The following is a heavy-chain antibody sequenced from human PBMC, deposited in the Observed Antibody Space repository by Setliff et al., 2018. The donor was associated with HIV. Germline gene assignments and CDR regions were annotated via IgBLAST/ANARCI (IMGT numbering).Heavy chain of an antibody. Sequence: PGGSLRLSCAASGFTFDDYAMHWVRQAPGKGLEWVSGISWNSGSIGYADSVKGRFTISRDNAKNSLYLQMNSLRAEDTALYYCARGGTAAYDLWGQGTLVTVSS. CDR2: ISWNSGSI. V-gene: IGHV3-9*01. J-gene: IGHJ4*02. D-gene: IGHD6-13*01. CDR1: GFTFDDYA. CDR3: ARGGTAAYDL.